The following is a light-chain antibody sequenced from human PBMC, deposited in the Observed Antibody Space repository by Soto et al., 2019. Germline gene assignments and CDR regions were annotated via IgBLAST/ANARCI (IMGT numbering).Light chain of an antibody. CDR1: QSLSVY. CDR3: QQRANWPRT. V-gene: IGKV3-11*01. CDR2: DAS. J-gene: IGKJ2*01. Sequence: EIVLTQSPASLSSSPGERATLSCRASQSLSVYLAWYQQKPGQAPRLLMSDASNRSTGIPARFTGSGSGTDFTLTSSSLEPDEFAVYYCQQRANWPRTFGQGTRLEIK.